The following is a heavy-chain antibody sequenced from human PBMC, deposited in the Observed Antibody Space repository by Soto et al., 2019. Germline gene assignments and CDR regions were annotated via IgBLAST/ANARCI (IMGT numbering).Heavy chain of an antibody. Sequence: GASVKVSCKASGYTFTSYAMHWVRQAPGQRHKWMRWINAGNGNTKYSQKFQGRVTITRDISASTAYMDLSSLRSEDTAVYYCARATGGGYDLSVYWGQGTLVTVSS. J-gene: IGHJ4*02. CDR3: ARATGGGYDLSVY. V-gene: IGHV1-3*01. CDR1: GYTFTSYA. CDR2: INAGNGNT. D-gene: IGHD5-12*01.